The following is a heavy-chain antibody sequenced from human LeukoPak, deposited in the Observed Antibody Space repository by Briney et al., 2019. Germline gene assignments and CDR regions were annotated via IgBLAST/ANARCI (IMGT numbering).Heavy chain of an antibody. J-gene: IGHJ4*02. D-gene: IGHD5-18*01. Sequence: SETLSLTCTVSGGSISSGSYYWSWIRQPAGKGLEWIGRIYTSGSTNYNPSLKSRVTISVDTSKNQFSLKLSSVTAADTAVYYCASVYTAMVSYYFDYWGQGTLVTVSS. CDR1: GGSISSGSYY. V-gene: IGHV4-61*02. CDR3: ASVYTAMVSYYFDY. CDR2: IYTSGST.